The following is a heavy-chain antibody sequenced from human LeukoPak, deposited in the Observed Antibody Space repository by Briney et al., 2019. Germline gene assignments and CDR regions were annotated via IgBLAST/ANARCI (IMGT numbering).Heavy chain of an antibody. CDR2: IKQDGSEK. CDR3: ARDSQQLGNYYYYYYMDV. CDR1: GLTFSNAW. Sequence: GGSLRLSCAASGLTFSNAWMSWVRQAPGKGLEWVANIKQDGSEKYYVDSVKGRFTISRDNAKNSLYLQMNSLRAEDTAVYYCARDSQQLGNYYYYYYMDVWGKGTTVTVSS. V-gene: IGHV3-7*01. J-gene: IGHJ6*03. D-gene: IGHD6-13*01.